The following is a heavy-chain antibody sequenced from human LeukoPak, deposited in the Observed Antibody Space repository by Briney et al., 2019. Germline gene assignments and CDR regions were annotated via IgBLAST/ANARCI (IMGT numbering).Heavy chain of an antibody. CDR2: ISYDGSNK. CDR1: GFTFSSYA. J-gene: IGHJ3*02. CDR3: AGDSGSYWGDAFDI. V-gene: IGHV3-30*04. D-gene: IGHD1-26*01. Sequence: GGSLRLSCAASGFTFSSYAMHWVRQAPGKGLEWVAVISYDGSNKYYADSVKGRFTISRDNSKNTLYLQMNSLRAEDTAVYYCAGDSGSYWGDAFDIWGQGTMVTVSS.